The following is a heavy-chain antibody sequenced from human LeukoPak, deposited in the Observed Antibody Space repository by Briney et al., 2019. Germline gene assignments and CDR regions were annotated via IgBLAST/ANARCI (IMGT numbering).Heavy chain of an antibody. CDR1: GYSISSGYY. CDR2: IYHSGST. D-gene: IGHD5-24*01. V-gene: IGHV4-38-2*02. Sequence: SSETLSLTCTVSGYSISSGYYWGWIRQPPGKGLEWIGSIYHSGSTYYNPSLKSRVTISVDTSKNQFSLKLSSVTAAYTAVYYCAREGDGYNWSYWGQGTLVTVSS. J-gene: IGHJ4*02. CDR3: AREGDGYNWSY.